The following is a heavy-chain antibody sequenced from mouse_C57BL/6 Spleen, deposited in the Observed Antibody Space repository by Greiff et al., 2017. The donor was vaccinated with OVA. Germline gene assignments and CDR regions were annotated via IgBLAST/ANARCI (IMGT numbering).Heavy chain of an antibody. CDR3: ARGDYGNLYAMDY. CDR1: GYTFTSYW. V-gene: IGHV1-52*01. D-gene: IGHD2-1*01. J-gene: IGHJ4*01. Sequence: SGAELVRPGSSVKLSCKASGYTFTSYWMHWVKQRPIQGLEWIGNIDPSDSETHYNQKFKDKATLTVDKSSSTAYMQLSSLTSEDSAVYYCARGDYGNLYAMDYWGQGTSVTVSS. CDR2: IDPSDSET.